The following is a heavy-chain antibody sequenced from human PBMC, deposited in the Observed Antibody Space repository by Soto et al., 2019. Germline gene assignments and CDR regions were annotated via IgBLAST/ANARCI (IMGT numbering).Heavy chain of an antibody. J-gene: IGHJ4*02. CDR3: ASYGDFDY. Sequence: TSETLSLTCTVSGGSISSYYWSWIRQPPGKGLEWIGYIYYSRSTNYNPSLKSRVTISVDTSKNQFSLKLSSVTAADTAVYYCASYGDFDYWGQGTLVTVSS. CDR2: IYYSRST. CDR1: GGSISSYY. V-gene: IGHV4-59*08. D-gene: IGHD4-17*01.